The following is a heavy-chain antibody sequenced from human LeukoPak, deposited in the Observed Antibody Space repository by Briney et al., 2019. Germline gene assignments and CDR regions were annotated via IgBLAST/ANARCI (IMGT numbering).Heavy chain of an antibody. V-gene: IGHV3-23*01. CDR1: GFTFSSYA. CDR2: ISGSGGST. Sequence: GGSLRLSCAASGFTFSSYAMSWVRQAPGKGLKWVSAISGSGGSTYYADSVKGRFTISRDNSKNTLYLQMNSLRAEDTAVYYCARVTIEYSSSYSALDYWGQGTLVTVSS. D-gene: IGHD6-6*01. J-gene: IGHJ4*02. CDR3: ARVTIEYSSSYSALDY.